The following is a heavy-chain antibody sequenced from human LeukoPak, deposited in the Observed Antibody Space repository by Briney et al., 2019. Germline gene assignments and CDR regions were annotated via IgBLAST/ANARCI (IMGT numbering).Heavy chain of an antibody. D-gene: IGHD3-22*01. Sequence: GSLRLSCGASGITVRSNYIGWGRQAPGKGLEGGSVIYSGGSTYYADSVKGRFTISRDNSKNTLYLQMNSLRAEDTAVYYCARDPTYYYDSSGYRAYWGQGTLVTVSS. CDR3: ARDPTYYYDSSGYRAY. V-gene: IGHV3-66*01. J-gene: IGHJ4*02. CDR2: IYSGGST. CDR1: GITVRSNY.